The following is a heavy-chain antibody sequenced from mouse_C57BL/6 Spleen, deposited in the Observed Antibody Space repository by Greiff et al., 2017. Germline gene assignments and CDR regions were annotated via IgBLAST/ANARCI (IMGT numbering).Heavy chain of an antibody. D-gene: IGHD1-1*01. CDR3: AREGTVVAYWYFDV. CDR2: INYDGSST. V-gene: IGHV5-16*01. J-gene: IGHJ1*03. Sequence: EVKLMESEGGLVQPGSSMKLSCTASGFTFSDYYMAWVRQVPEKGLEWVANINYDGSSTYYLDSLKSRFIISRDNAKKILYLQMSSLKSEDTATYYCAREGTVVAYWYFDVWGTGTTVTVSS. CDR1: GFTFSDYY.